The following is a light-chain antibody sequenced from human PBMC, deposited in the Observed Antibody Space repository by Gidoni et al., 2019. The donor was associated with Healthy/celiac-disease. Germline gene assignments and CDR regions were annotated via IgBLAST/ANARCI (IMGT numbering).Light chain of an antibody. CDR2: GAS. V-gene: IGKV3-20*01. J-gene: IGKJ1*01. CDR1: QSVSSSY. CDR3: QQYGSSKWT. Sequence: DIVLTQSPGTLSVSPGERATLTCRASQSVSSSYLAWYQQKPCQAPRLLIYGASSRATGIPDRFSGSGSGTDFTLTISRLEPEDFAVYYCQQYGSSKWTFGQGTKVEIK.